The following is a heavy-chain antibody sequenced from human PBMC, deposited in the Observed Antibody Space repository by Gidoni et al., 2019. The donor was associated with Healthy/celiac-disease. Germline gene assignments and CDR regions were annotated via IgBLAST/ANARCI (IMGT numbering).Heavy chain of an antibody. D-gene: IGHD6-19*01. CDR3: ARLQSGYSSGWYFDY. Sequence: EVQLVESGGGLIQPGGSLRLSCSASGFTVSSNYMSWVRQAPGKGVEWVSVIYSGGSTYYADSVKGRFTISRDNSKNTLYLQMNSLRAEDTAVYYCARLQSGYSSGWYFDYWGQGTLVTVSS. CDR2: IYSGGST. CDR1: GFTVSSNY. J-gene: IGHJ4*02. V-gene: IGHV3-53*01.